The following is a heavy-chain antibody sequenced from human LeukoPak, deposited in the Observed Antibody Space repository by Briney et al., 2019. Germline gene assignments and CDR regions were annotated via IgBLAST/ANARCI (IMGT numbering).Heavy chain of an antibody. CDR1: GGTFSSYA. CDR3: ARDGSFGQYQLLNY. J-gene: IGHJ4*02. CDR2: IIPIFGTA. V-gene: IGHV1-69*13. D-gene: IGHD2-2*01. Sequence: GASVKVSCKAPGGTFSSYAISWVRQAPGQGLEWMGGIIPIFGTANYAQKFQGRVTITADESTSTAYMELSSLRSEDTAVYYCARDGSFGQYQLLNYWGQGTLVTVSS.